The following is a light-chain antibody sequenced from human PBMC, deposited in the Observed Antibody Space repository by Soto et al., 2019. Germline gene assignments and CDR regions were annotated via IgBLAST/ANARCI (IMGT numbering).Light chain of an antibody. Sequence: VLTQPPSVSGAPGQRVAISCTGSSSNIGAEYDVHWYQQLPGTAPKRLIYGDNNRPSGVPDRFSGSKSANTASLTVSGLQPEDEADYYCSSYAGTNNLLYVFGTGTKVTVL. CDR3: SSYAGTNNLLYV. CDR1: SSNIGAEYD. CDR2: GDN. J-gene: IGLJ1*01. V-gene: IGLV1-40*01.